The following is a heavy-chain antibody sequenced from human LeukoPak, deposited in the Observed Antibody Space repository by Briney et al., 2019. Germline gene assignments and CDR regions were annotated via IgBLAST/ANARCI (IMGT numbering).Heavy chain of an antibody. CDR3: ARVTTGGYYNY. Sequence: SETLSLTCSVSGGSISSGSYYWSWIRQPAGKGLEWIGRIYTSGSTNYNPSLKSRVTMSLDASNNQFSLRLSSVTAADTAVYYCARVTTGGYYNYWGQGTLVTVSS. D-gene: IGHD3-22*01. CDR2: IYTSGST. J-gene: IGHJ4*02. V-gene: IGHV4-61*02. CDR1: GGSISSGSYY.